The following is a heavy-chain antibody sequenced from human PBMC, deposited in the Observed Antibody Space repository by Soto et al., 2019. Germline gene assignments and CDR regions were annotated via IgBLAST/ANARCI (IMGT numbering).Heavy chain of an antibody. J-gene: IGHJ5*01. V-gene: IGHV4-4*02. CDR3: AREGRLHWFES. CDR1: GDSIKTETW. CDR2: IKHTGDA. Sequence: SETLSLTCAVSGDSIKTETWWSWLRQLPGTGLEWIGEIKHTGDANANPALRSRVSMSVDRTKNQFFLNLRSVSAADTAVYFCAREGRLHWFESWGQGTLLTVSS.